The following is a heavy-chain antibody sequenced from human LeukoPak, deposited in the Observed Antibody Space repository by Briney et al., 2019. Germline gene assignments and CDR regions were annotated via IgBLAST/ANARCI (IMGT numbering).Heavy chain of an antibody. CDR3: ARDLMGIAYRGAFYY. CDR1: GFTFSSYS. V-gene: IGHV3-21*04. CDR2: ISSSSGYI. J-gene: IGHJ4*02. Sequence: GGSLRLSCAASGFTFSSYSMNWVRQAPGKGLEWVSSISSSSGYIYYADSVKGRFTISRDNSKNTLYLQINSLRAEDTAVYYCARDLMGIAYRGAFYYWGQGTLVTVSS. D-gene: IGHD6-13*01.